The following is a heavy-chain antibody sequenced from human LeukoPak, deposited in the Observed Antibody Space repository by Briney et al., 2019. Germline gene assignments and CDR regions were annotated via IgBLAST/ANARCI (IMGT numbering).Heavy chain of an antibody. V-gene: IGHV4-39*02. D-gene: IGHD3-3*01. J-gene: IGHJ5*02. Sequence: PSETLSLTCTVSGGSISSSSYYWGWIRQPPGKGLEWIRSIYYSGSTYYNPSLKSRVTISVDTSKNQFSLKLSSVTAADTAVYYCARERKFVWFDPWGQGTLVTVSS. CDR2: IYYSGST. CDR1: GGSISSSSYY. CDR3: ARERKFVWFDP.